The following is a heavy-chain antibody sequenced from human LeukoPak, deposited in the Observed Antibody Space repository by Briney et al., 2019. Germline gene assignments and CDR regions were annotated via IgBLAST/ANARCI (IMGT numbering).Heavy chain of an antibody. CDR1: GGSISSYY. J-gene: IGHJ3*02. V-gene: IGHV4-34*01. CDR3: ARYPPSPSSGWPTRRDAFDI. D-gene: IGHD6-19*01. Sequence: SETLSLTCTVSGGSISSYYWSWIRQPPGKGLEWIGEINHSGSTNYNPSLKSRVTISVDTSKNQFSLKLSSVTAADTAVYYCARYPPSPSSGWPTRRDAFDIWGQGTMVTVSS. CDR2: INHSGST.